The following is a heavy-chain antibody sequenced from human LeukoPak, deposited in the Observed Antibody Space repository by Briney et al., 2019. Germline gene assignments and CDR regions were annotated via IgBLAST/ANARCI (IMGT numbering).Heavy chain of an antibody. CDR2: ISWNSGTI. CDR1: GFTFDDYA. CDR3: AKDMGHDYGDYVGNWFDP. J-gene: IGHJ5*02. Sequence: GGSLRLSCAASGFTFDDYAIHWVRQVPEKGLEWVSGISWNSGTIGYADSVKGRFTISRDNAKNCLYLQMDSLRPDDTALYYCAKDMGHDYGDYVGNWFDPWGQGTLVTVSS. V-gene: IGHV3-9*01. D-gene: IGHD4-17*01.